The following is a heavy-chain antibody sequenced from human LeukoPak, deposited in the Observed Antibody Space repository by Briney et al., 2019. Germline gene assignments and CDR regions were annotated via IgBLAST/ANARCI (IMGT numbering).Heavy chain of an antibody. D-gene: IGHD2-15*01. V-gene: IGHV1-69*13. J-gene: IGHJ5*02. CDR1: GGTFISYA. Sequence: GASVKVSCKASGGTFISYAISWVRQAPGQGLEWMGGIIPIFGTANYAQKFQGRVTITADESTSTAYMELSSLRSEDTAVYYCARFSVVAANNWFDPWGQGTLVTVSS. CDR3: ARFSVVAANNWFDP. CDR2: IIPIFGTA.